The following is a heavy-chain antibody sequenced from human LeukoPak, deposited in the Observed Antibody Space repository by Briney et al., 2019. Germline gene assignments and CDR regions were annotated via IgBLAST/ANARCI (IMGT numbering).Heavy chain of an antibody. Sequence: ASVKVSCKASGGTFSSYAISWVRQAPGQGLEWMGIIYPADSDTRYSPSFQGQVTISADKSISTTYLQWSRLKASDTAIYYCARGIYEGARKSLEANYYYYMDVWGKGTTVTVSS. CDR1: GGTFSSYA. J-gene: IGHJ6*03. CDR3: ARGIYEGARKSLEANYYYYMDV. CDR2: IYPADSDT. D-gene: IGHD1-1*01. V-gene: IGHV5-51*01.